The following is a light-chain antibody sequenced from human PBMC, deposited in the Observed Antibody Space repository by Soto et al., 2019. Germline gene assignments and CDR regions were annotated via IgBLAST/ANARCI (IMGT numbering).Light chain of an antibody. CDR2: GAS. J-gene: IGKJ5*01. CDR3: QQRSKWPPIT. V-gene: IGKV3-11*01. CDR1: QSVSGD. Sequence: EIVLTQSPATLSVSPGERATLSCRASQSVSGDLAWYHHKPGQAPRLLIYGASTRATGIPARFSGSGSGTDFTLTISGLEPEDFAVYYCQQRSKWPPITFGQGTRLEIK.